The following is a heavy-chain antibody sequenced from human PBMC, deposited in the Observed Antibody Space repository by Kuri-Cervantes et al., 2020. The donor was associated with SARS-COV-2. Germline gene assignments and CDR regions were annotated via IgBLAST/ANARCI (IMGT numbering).Heavy chain of an antibody. D-gene: IGHD4-23*01. CDR1: GYTFTSYG. Sequence: ASVKVSCKASGYTFTSYGISWVRQAPGQGLEWMGWISPYNGNTNYAQIVQGRVTMTTDTSTNTAYMELRSLRSFDTAVYYCARSHTLYGGNSSPWDYWGQGTLVTVSS. CDR3: ARSHTLYGGNSSPWDY. CDR2: ISPYNGNT. J-gene: IGHJ4*02. V-gene: IGHV1-18*01.